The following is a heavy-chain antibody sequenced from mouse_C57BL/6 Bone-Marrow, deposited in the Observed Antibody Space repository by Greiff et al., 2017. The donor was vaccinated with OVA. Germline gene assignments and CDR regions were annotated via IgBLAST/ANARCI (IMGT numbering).Heavy chain of an antibody. CDR2: IDPSDSYT. Sequence: QVQLQQSGAELVKPGASVKLSCKASGYTFTSYWMQWVKQRPGQGLEWIGEIDPSDSYTNYNQKFKGKATLTVDTSSSTAYMQLSSLTSEDSAVYYCARESFYAMDYWGQGTSVTGSS. V-gene: IGHV1-50*01. CDR1: GYTFTSYW. CDR3: ARESFYAMDY. J-gene: IGHJ4*01.